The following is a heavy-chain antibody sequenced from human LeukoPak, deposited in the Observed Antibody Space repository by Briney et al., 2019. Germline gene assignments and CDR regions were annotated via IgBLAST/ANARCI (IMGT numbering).Heavy chain of an antibody. J-gene: IGHJ4*02. D-gene: IGHD4-17*01. V-gene: IGHV1-2*06. CDR3: ARDRPDYGDYVQVGY. Sequence: GASVKVSCKASGYIFTDYYMHWVRQAPGQGLEWMGRINPNSGGTSYAQKFQGRVTMTRDTSISTAYMELSRLRSDDTAVYYCARDRPDYGDYVQVGYWGQGTLVTVSS. CDR2: INPNSGGT. CDR1: GYIFTDYY.